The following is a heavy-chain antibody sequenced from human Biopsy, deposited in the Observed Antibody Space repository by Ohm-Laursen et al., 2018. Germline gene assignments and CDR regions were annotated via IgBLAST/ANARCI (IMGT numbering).Heavy chain of an antibody. J-gene: IGHJ5*02. CDR2: IFYRGST. D-gene: IGHD3-22*01. CDR1: GGSISNNNYY. Sequence: GTLSLTCTVSGGSISNNNYYWGWIRQPPGKGLEWIGSIFYRGSTHYKPSLKSQVNISVDTSKNQFSMKLNSVTAADTAVYYFARDYDTSGYYYVSWGQGTLVTVSS. CDR3: ARDYDTSGYYYVS. V-gene: IGHV4-39*01.